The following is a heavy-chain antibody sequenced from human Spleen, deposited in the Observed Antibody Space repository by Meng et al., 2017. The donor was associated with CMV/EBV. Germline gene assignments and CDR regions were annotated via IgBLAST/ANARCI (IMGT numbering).Heavy chain of an antibody. J-gene: IGHJ4*02. CDR1: GFTFSDYC. V-gene: IGHV3-11*01. Sequence: GGSLRLSCAASGFTFSDYCMNWIRQAPGKGLEWVSYISSSGGTTYYADSVKGRFTISKDNTRNLLFLQMSNLRAEDTAVYYCARDEGRGRYYHSGELDYWGQGTLVTVSS. CDR3: ARDEGRGRYYHSGELDY. D-gene: IGHD3-10*01. CDR2: ISSSGGTT.